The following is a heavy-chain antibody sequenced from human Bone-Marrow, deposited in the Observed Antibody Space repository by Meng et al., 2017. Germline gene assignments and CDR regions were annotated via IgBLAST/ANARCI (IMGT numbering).Heavy chain of an antibody. Sequence: QVQLQRWGAGLLKPSETLSLTWAGYGGSFSGYYWSWIRQPPGRGLEWIGEINHSGSTNYNPSLKSRVTISVDTSKNQFSLKLSSVTAADTAVYYCARGTRPLLFQHWGQGTLVTVSS. V-gene: IGHV4-34*01. CDR2: INHSGST. CDR1: GGSFSGYY. D-gene: IGHD1-1*01. J-gene: IGHJ1*01. CDR3: ARGTRPLLFQH.